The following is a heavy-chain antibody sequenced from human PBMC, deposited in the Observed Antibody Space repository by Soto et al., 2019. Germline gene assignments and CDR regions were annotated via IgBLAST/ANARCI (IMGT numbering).Heavy chain of an antibody. CDR2: IIPILGIA. V-gene: IGHV1-69*08. D-gene: IGHD3-22*01. Sequence: QVQLVQSGAEVKKPGSSVKVSCKASGGTFSSYTISWVRQAPGQGLEWMGRIIPILGIANNAQKFQGRVTITADKSASTAYMELRSLRCEDTAVYYCAREPPSDRIVVVTTQGWFGPWGQGTLVTVSS. CDR3: AREPPSDRIVVVTTQGWFGP. J-gene: IGHJ5*02. CDR1: GGTFSSYT.